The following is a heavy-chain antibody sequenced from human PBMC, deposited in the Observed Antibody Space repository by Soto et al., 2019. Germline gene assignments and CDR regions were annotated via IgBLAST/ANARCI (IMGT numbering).Heavy chain of an antibody. CDR1: GFAFSTSG. CDR3: AKDTRNTAMVMAY. V-gene: IGHV3-30*18. D-gene: IGHD5-18*01. Sequence: LRLSCEASGFAFSTSGMHWVRQAPGKRPEWVAVISSDGSDKYYAGSVKGRFTISRDNSKNTLYLQMNSLRTEDTAVYYCAKDTRNTAMVMAYWGQGALVTVSS. J-gene: IGHJ4*02. CDR2: ISSDGSDK.